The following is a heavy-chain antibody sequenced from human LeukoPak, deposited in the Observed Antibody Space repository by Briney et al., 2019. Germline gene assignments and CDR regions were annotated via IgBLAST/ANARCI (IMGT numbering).Heavy chain of an antibody. J-gene: IGHJ4*02. CDR1: GFTFSSYS. CDR2: ISSSSSTI. V-gene: IGHV3-48*02. D-gene: IGHD3-3*01. CDR3: ARDPTTIFGVVISGGYYFDY. Sequence: GGSLRLSCAASGFTFSSYSMTWVRQAPGKGLEWVSYISSSSSTIYYADSVKGRFTISRDNAKNSLYLQMNSLRDEDTAVYYCARDPTTIFGVVISGGYYFDYWGQGTLVTVSS.